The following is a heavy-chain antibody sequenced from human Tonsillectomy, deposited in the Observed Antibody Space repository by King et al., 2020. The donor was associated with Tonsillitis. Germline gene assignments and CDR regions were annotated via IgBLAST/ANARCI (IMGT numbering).Heavy chain of an antibody. D-gene: IGHD4-17*01. J-gene: IGHJ4*02. Sequence: VQLVESGGGLVKPGGSLRLSCEASGFTFSSYSLDWVRQAPGKGLEWVASITSSSSYIYYADSVKGRFTISRDNAKNSMYLQMNSLRVEDTAVYYCVRDRTDHGDYEFDYGGQGTLVTVSS. V-gene: IGHV3-21*06. CDR1: GFTFSSYS. CDR3: VRDRTDHGDYEFDY. CDR2: ITSSSSYI.